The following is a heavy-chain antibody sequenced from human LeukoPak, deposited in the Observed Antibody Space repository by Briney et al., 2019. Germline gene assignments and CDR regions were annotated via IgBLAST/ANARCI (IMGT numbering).Heavy chain of an antibody. CDR3: ARRLGYYSSTSCYNWFDP. V-gene: IGHV4-34*01. D-gene: IGHD2-2*01. CDR2: INHSGST. CDR1: GGSFSGYY. J-gene: IGHJ5*02. Sequence: SETLSLTCAVYGGSFSGYYWSWIRQPPGKGLEWIGEINHSGSTNYNPSLKSRVTISVDTSKNQFSLKLSSVTAADTAVYYCARRLGYYSSTSCYNWFDPWGQGTLVTVSS.